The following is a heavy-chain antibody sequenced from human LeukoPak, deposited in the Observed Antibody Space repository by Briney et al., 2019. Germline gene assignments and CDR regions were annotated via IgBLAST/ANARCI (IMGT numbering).Heavy chain of an antibody. D-gene: IGHD1-1*01. V-gene: IGHV3-30*02. Sequence: GGSLRLSCAASGFTFSNYGIHWVRQAPGKGLEWVAFIRYDGSNKYYADSVKGRFTISRDNSKNTLYLQMNSLRAEDTAVYYCSTQGSSDYWGQGTLVTVSS. CDR1: GFTFSNYG. CDR3: STQGSSDY. CDR2: IRYDGSNK. J-gene: IGHJ4*02.